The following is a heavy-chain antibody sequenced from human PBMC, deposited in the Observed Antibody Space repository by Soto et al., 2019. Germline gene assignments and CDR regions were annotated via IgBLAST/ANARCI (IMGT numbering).Heavy chain of an antibody. D-gene: IGHD6-13*01. CDR1: GITFSTYW. J-gene: IGHJ4*02. CDR3: ATXXRLPAGEPASGGTPFDY. Sequence: DSLRLSGAASGITFSTYWVHWVLQAPGKGLVWVSGISCGCANAGEADSVRGGFAVSRDSVKNVRFLQSGSLRVEDTAVYFCATXXRLPAGEPASGGTPFDYWGQGTLVTVSS. V-gene: IGHV3-74*01. CDR2: ISCGCANA.